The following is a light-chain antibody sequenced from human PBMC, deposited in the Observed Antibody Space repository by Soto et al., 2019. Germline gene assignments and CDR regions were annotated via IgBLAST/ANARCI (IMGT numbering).Light chain of an antibody. CDR2: DVS. CDR3: SSYTSSSTLIV. J-gene: IGLJ1*01. Sequence: QSVLTQPASVSGSPGQSIPISCTGTSSDVGGYNYLSWYQQHPGKAPKLMIYDVSNRPSGVSNRFSGSKSGNTASLTISGLQAEDEADYYCSSYTSSSTLIVFGTGTKVTVL. CDR1: SSDVGGYNY. V-gene: IGLV2-14*01.